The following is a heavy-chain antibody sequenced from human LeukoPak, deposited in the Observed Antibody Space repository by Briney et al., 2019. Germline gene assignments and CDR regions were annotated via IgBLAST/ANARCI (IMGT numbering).Heavy chain of an antibody. CDR2: ISYDGSNK. V-gene: IGHV3-30-3*01. Sequence: GGSLRLSCAASGFTFSSYVMHWVRQAPGKGLEWVAVISYDGSNKYYADSVKGRFTISRDNSKNTLYLQMNSLRAEDTAVYYCARGAYGSGSTIDYWGQGTLVTVSS. J-gene: IGHJ4*02. CDR1: GFTFSSYV. CDR3: ARGAYGSGSTIDY. D-gene: IGHD3-10*01.